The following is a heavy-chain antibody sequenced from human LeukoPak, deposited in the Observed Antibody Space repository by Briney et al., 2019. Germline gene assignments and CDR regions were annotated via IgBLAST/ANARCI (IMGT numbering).Heavy chain of an antibody. D-gene: IGHD5-18*01. CDR1: GFTFSSYW. CDR3: ARDDAGYSYGYSGWFDP. CDR2: IKQDGSEK. J-gene: IGHJ5*02. Sequence: PGGSLRLSCAASGFTFSSYWMSWVRQAPGKGLEWVANIKQDGSEKYYVDSVKGRFTLSRDNAKNSLYLQMNSLRAEDTAVYYCARDDAGYSYGYSGWFDPWGQGTLVTVSS. V-gene: IGHV3-7*01.